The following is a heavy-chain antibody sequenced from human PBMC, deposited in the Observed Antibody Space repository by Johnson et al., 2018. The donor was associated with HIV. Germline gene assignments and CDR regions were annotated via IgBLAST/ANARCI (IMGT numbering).Heavy chain of an antibody. D-gene: IGHD6-6*01. V-gene: IGHV3-53*02. CDR2: IYWNGGRT. Sequence: VQLGETGGGLIQPGGSLRLACAASGFTVSSNYMSWVRQAPGKGLEWVSGIYWNGGRTVYEASVKGRCTNTRDNAKNSLYLQMNSRRAEDTAVYYCAAGLVGAFDIWGQGTMVTVSS. J-gene: IGHJ3*02. CDR3: AAGLVGAFDI. CDR1: GFTVSSNY.